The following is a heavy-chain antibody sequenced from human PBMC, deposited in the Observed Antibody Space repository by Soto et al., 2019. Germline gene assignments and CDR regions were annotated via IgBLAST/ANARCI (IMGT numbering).Heavy chain of an antibody. CDR2: ISNDGRDR. CDR3: AKDQGIAASHGVD. CDR1: GFTFNNYG. V-gene: IGHV3-30*18. D-gene: IGHD6-13*01. J-gene: IGHJ3*01. Sequence: QVQLVESGGGVVQPGTSLRLSCAASGFTFNNYGMHWVRQAPGTGLEWVATISNDGRDRYYADSVKGRLTNSRDNSKNTLYLQMNSLRAEDTAVYYCAKDQGIAASHGVDWGQGTLVTVSS.